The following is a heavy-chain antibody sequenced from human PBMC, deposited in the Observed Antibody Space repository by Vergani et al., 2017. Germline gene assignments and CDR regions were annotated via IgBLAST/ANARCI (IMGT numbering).Heavy chain of an antibody. CDR2: INWNGGST. V-gene: IGHV3-23*01. J-gene: IGHJ4*02. D-gene: IGHD3-22*01. CDR3: ARDPSYYDSSGYWLREFDY. Sequence: EVQLLESGGGLVQPGGSLRLSCAASGFTFSSYAMSWVRQAPGNGLEWVSGINWNGGSTGYADSVKGRFTISRDNSKNTLYLQMNSLRAEDTAVYYCARDPSYYDSSGYWLREFDYWGQGTLVTVSS. CDR1: GFTFSSYA.